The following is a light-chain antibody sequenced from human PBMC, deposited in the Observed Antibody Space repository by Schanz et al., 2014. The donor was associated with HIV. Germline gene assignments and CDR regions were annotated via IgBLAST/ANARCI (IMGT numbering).Light chain of an antibody. Sequence: QSVLTQPPSASGTPGQRVTISCSGSNSNIGSNTVNWYQQLPGTAPKLLIFENNHRPSWLPDRFSASKSGTSASLAISGLRSEDEADYYCAAWDDSLSGVVFGGGTKLTVL. J-gene: IGLJ2*01. CDR3: AAWDDSLSGVV. CDR1: NSNIGSNT. CDR2: ENN. V-gene: IGLV1-44*01.